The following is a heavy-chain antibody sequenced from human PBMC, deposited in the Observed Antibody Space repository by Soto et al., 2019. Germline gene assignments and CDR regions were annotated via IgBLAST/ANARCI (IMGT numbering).Heavy chain of an antibody. CDR1: GATISSGGFY. J-gene: IGHJ6*02. Sequence: QVQLQESGPGLVEASQTLSLTCTVSGATISSGGFYWSWIRQRPGKGLEWIGHIYYTGSTYYNPSRKSRRKIPVXXXRXXFSRKLRSVTDADTAKYFCARDDSFYGEPGDGMTVWGQGTTVTVSS. CDR3: ARDDSFYGEPGDGMTV. D-gene: IGHD4-17*01. V-gene: IGHV4-31*03. CDR2: IYYTGST.